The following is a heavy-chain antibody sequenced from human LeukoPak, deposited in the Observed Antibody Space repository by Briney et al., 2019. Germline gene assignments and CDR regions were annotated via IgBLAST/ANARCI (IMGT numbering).Heavy chain of an antibody. CDR2: IDHIGRA. V-gene: IGHV4-34*01. CDR3: AMPGFCTATICSNYFES. Sequence: SETLSLTCAVYGTSFNRYYWNWIRQTPGRGLEWIGEIDHIGRASYNPSLKSRATISVDTSKNQFSLTLRSVTAADMGVYFCAMPGFCTATICSNYFESWGQGTLVTVSS. J-gene: IGHJ5*01. CDR1: GTSFNRYY. D-gene: IGHD2-15*01.